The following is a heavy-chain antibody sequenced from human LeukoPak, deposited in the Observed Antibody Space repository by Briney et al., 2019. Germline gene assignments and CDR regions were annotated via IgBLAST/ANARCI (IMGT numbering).Heavy chain of an antibody. CDR2: IYYSGST. Sequence: SETLSLTCTVSGGSISSSSYYWGWIRQPPGKGLEWIGYIYYSGSTNYNPSLKSRVTISVDTSKNQFSLKLSSVTAADTAVYYCARDMAAAGTNYFDYWGQGTLVTVSS. D-gene: IGHD6-13*01. CDR1: GGSISSSSYY. CDR3: ARDMAAAGTNYFDY. J-gene: IGHJ4*02. V-gene: IGHV4-61*01.